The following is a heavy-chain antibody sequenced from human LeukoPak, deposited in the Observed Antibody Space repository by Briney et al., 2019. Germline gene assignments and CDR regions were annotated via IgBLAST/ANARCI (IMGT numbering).Heavy chain of an antibody. CDR1: GFNLRSYE. CDR2: ISGADGTM. D-gene: IGHD2-15*01. Sequence: GGSLRLSCAASGFNLRSYEMNWVRQAPGKGLEWVSYISGADGTMYYADSVKGRFTISRDNSKNTLYLQMNSLRAEDTAVYYCARDLQDCSGGSCYSEDNWFDPWGQGTLVTVSS. V-gene: IGHV3-48*03. CDR3: ARDLQDCSGGSCYSEDNWFDP. J-gene: IGHJ5*02.